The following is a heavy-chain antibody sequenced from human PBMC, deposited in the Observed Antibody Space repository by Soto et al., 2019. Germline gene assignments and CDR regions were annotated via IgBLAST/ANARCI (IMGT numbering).Heavy chain of an antibody. D-gene: IGHD3-10*01. CDR2: INSDGSST. CDR3: ARGSEPHYYGSGSYSSKDTCYFDY. CDR1: GFTFSSYW. V-gene: IGHV3-74*01. Sequence: GGSLRLSCAASGFTFSSYWMHWVRQAPGKGLVWVSRINSDGSSTSYADSVKGRFTISRDNAKNTLYLQMNSLRAEDTAVYYCARGSEPHYYGSGSYSSKDTCYFDYWGQGTLVTVSS. J-gene: IGHJ4*02.